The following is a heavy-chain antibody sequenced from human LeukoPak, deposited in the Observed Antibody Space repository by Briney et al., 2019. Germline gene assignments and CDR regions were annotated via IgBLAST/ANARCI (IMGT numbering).Heavy chain of an antibody. CDR1: GFTFSSYA. CDR3: AKWGGVIVVVPAANYFDY. CDR2: ISGSGGST. D-gene: IGHD2-2*01. V-gene: IGHV3-23*01. J-gene: IGHJ4*02. Sequence: GGSLRLSCAASGFTFSSYAMSWVRQAPGKGLEWVSAISGSGGSTYYADSVKGRFTISRDNSKNTLYLQMNSLRAEDTAVYYCAKWGGVIVVVPAANYFDYWGQGTLVTVSS.